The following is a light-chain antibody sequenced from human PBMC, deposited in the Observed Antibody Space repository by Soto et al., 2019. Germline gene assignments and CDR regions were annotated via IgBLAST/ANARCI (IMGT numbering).Light chain of an antibody. CDR2: DID. CDR1: GSNIGKGI. J-gene: IGLJ2*01. CDR3: GAWDISLSVVL. V-gene: IGLV1-51*01. Sequence: QSVLTQPPSVSAAPGQKVTISCSGSGSNIGKGIVAWYQQFPGTAPQLLIYDIDKRPSGIPDRFSGSKSGTSASLGITGLQTGDEADYYCGAWDISLSVVLFGGGTKLTVL.